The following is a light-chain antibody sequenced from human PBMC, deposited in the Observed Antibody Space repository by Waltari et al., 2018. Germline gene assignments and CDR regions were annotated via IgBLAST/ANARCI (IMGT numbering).Light chain of an antibody. Sequence: EVFLTHSPGTLSLSPGDRATPSCRASAGVDDLLAWYQPKPGQAPRLLIHDASTRATGIPDRFSGSGSGTDFTLTISRLEAGDFALYYCQQYRMTPVTFGQGTKVEIK. J-gene: IGKJ2*01. V-gene: IGKV3-20*01. CDR2: DAS. CDR1: AGVDDL. CDR3: QQYRMTPVT.